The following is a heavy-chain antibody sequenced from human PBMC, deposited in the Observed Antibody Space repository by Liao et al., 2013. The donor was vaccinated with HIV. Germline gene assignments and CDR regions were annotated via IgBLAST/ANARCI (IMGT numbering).Heavy chain of an antibody. J-gene: IGHJ4*02. CDR1: GGSISSGGYS. CDR2: IYHSGST. Sequence: QLQLQESGPGLVKPSETLSLTCAVSGGSISSGGYSWSWIRQPPGKGLEWIGYIYHSGSTYYNPSLKSRVTISVDRSKNQFSLKLSSVTAADTAVYYCARAVLLWFGESPHFDYWGQGTLVTVSS. CDR3: ARAVLLWFGESPHFDY. D-gene: IGHD3-10*01. V-gene: IGHV4-30-2*01.